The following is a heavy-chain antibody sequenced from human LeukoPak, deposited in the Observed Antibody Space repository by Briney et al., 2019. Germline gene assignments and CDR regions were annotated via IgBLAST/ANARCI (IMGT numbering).Heavy chain of an antibody. Sequence: GGSMRLSCAASGFTFSSYGMHWVRQAPGKGLEWVAVIWYDGSNKYYADSVKGRFTISRDNSKNTLYLQMNSLRAEDTAVYYCAKDLVSDFWSGSDNDAFDIWGQETMVTVSS. CDR1: GFTFSSYG. J-gene: IGHJ3*02. V-gene: IGHV3-33*06. CDR3: AKDLVSDFWSGSDNDAFDI. CDR2: IWYDGSNK. D-gene: IGHD3-3*01.